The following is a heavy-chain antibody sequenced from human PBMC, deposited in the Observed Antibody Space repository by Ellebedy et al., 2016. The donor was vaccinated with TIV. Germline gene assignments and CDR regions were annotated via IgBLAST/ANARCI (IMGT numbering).Heavy chain of an antibody. V-gene: IGHV1-2*02. CDR2: INPNSGGT. D-gene: IGHD3-10*01. CDR3: ARERTIVRGIIDS. J-gene: IGHJ4*02. CDR1: GYTFTGYY. Sequence: ASVKVSCXASGYTFTGYYMHWVRQAPGQGLEWMGWINPNSGGTNYAQKFQGRVTMTRDTSASTVYMELSSLTSEDTAVYYCARERTIVRGIIDSWGQGTLVTVSS.